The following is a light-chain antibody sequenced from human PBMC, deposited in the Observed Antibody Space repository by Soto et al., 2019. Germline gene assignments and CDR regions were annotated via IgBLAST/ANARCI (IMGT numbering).Light chain of an antibody. V-gene: IGKV1-39*01. Sequence: DIQMTQSPSSLSASVGDRVTITCRASQSISRFLNWYQQKPGEAPKLLIYAASTLQSGVPSRFSGSGSGTYFTLTISCLQSEDFATYYCQQYNSAPFTFGPGTKVDIK. CDR3: QQYNSAPFT. CDR1: QSISRF. CDR2: AAS. J-gene: IGKJ3*01.